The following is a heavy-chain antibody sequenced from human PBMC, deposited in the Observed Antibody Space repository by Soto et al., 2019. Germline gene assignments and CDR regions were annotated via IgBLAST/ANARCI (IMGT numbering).Heavy chain of an antibody. CDR3: ARDEELAY. V-gene: IGHV3-30-3*01. CDR1: GFTFSSYA. J-gene: IGHJ4*02. Sequence: GGSLRLSCAASGFTFSSYAMHWVRQAPGKGLEWVAVISYDGSNKHYADSVKGRFTISRDNSKNTLYLQMNSLRAEDTAVYYCARDEELAYWGQGTLVTVSS. CDR2: ISYDGSNK. D-gene: IGHD1-26*01.